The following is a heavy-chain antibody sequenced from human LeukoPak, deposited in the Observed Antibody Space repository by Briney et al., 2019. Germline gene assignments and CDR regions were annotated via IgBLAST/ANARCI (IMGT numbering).Heavy chain of an antibody. Sequence: SETLSLTCTVSGGSISSGGYYWGWIRQPPGKGLEWIGSIYYSGSTYYNPSLKSRVTISVDTSKNQFSLKLSSVTAADTAVYYCARVHDYGDYVGFDPWGQGTLVTVSS. CDR3: ARVHDYGDYVGFDP. J-gene: IGHJ5*02. D-gene: IGHD4-17*01. CDR1: GGSISSGGYY. CDR2: IYYSGST. V-gene: IGHV4-39*07.